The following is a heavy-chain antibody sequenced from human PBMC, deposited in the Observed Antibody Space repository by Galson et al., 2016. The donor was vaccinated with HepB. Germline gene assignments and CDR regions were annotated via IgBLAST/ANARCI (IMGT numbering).Heavy chain of an antibody. CDR1: RGTLGSYG. CDR3: ARVARIIMVRGVVGWFDP. V-gene: IGHV1-69*13. CDR2: IIPTFGTT. D-gene: IGHD3-10*01. J-gene: IGHJ5*02. Sequence: SVKVSCKASRGTLGSYGISWVRQAPGQGLEWMGQIIPTFGTTKYAQKFQGRITITADESTSTAYMDLISLRSEDTAVYYCARVARIIMVRGVVGWFDPWGQGTLVTVSS.